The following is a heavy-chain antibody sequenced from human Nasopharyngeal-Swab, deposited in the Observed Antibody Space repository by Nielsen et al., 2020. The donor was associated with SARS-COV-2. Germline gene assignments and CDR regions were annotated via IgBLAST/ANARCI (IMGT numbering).Heavy chain of an antibody. CDR3: ARDLSYYDSSGYPGDY. D-gene: IGHD3-22*01. V-gene: IGHV3-30-3*01. Sequence: VRQAPGKGLEWVAVISYDGSNKYYADSVKGRFTISRDNSKNTLYLQMNSLRAGDTAVYYCARDLSYYDSSGYPGDYWGQGTLVTVSS. J-gene: IGHJ4*02. CDR2: ISYDGSNK.